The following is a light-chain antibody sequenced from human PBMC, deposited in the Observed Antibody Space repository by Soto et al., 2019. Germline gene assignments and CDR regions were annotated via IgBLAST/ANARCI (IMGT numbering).Light chain of an antibody. CDR3: SSHAGNNNYV. J-gene: IGLJ1*01. Sequence: QSVMTQPPSVSAAPGQRVTISCSGSSSNIGGNSVSWYQQHPGKAPKLIIYAVTERPSGVPDRFSGSKSGNTASLTVSGLQTEDEADYYCSSHAGNNNYVFGTGTKLTVL. CDR2: AVT. CDR1: SSNIGGNS. V-gene: IGLV2-8*01.